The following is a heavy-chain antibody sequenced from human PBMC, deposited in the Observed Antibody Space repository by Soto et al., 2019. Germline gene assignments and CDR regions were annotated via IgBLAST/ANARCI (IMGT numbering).Heavy chain of an antibody. V-gene: IGHV3-30*18. Sequence: QVQLVESGGGVVQPGRSLRLSCAASGFTFSSYGMHWVRQAPGKGLEWVAVISYDGSNKYYADSVKGRFTISRDNSKNTLYLQMNSLRAEDTAVYYCAKVWAAYSSSWSTLHVYWGQGTLVTVSS. J-gene: IGHJ4*02. CDR1: GFTFSSYG. D-gene: IGHD6-13*01. CDR3: AKVWAAYSSSWSTLHVY. CDR2: ISYDGSNK.